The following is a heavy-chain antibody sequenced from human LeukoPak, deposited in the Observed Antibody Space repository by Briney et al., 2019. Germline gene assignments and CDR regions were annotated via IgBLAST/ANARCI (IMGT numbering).Heavy chain of an antibody. CDR3: ARDYEYQRIQLWPHYFDY. V-gene: IGHV3-33*01. J-gene: IGHJ4*02. D-gene: IGHD5-18*01. Sequence: PGGSLRLSCAASGFTFSSYGMHWVRQAPGKGLEWVAVICYDGSNKYYADSVKGRFTTSRDNSKNTLYLQMNSLRAEDTAVYYCARDYEYQRIQLWPHYFDYWGQGTLVTVSS. CDR1: GFTFSSYG. CDR2: ICYDGSNK.